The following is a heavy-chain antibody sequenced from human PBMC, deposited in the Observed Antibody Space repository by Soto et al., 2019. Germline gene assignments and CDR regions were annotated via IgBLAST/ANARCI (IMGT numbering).Heavy chain of an antibody. CDR1: GYTFPSYA. Sequence: ASGKVSSKASGYTFPSYAMHWVRQAPGQRLEWMGWINADNGNTKYSQKCQGRVTMTRNTSISTAYMELSSLRSEDTAVYYCARERGCSGDSCYFFDYWGQGTLVTVSS. CDR3: ARERGCSGDSCYFFDY. D-gene: IGHD2-15*01. V-gene: IGHV1-3*01. J-gene: IGHJ4*02. CDR2: INADNGNT.